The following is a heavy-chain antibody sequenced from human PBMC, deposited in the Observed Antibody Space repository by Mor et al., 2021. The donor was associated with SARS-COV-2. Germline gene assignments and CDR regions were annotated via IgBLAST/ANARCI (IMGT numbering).Heavy chain of an antibody. CDR3: ARGTRSSGSTWYSDY. D-gene: IGHD2-15*01. CDR2: ISGGGAGT. Sequence: GKGLEWVSGISGGGAGTYYADSVKGRFTISRDNSKNTLYLQMNSLRADDTAVYYCARGTRSSGSTWYSDYWGQGT. V-gene: IGHV3-23*01. J-gene: IGHJ4*02.